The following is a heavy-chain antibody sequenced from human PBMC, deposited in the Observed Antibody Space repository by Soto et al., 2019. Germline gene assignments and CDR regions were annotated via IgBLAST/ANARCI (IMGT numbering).Heavy chain of an antibody. CDR3: ARGGLLPDY. V-gene: IGHV4-30-2*01. J-gene: IGHJ4*02. CDR2: ISHSGST. CDR1: GGSISSGGYS. D-gene: IGHD6-19*01. Sequence: QLQLQESDSGLVKHSQTLSLAYAVSGGSISSGGYSWSWIRQPPGKGLEWIGYISHSGSTYYNPSLKSRVTISVDRSKNQFSLKLSSVTAADTAVYYCARGGLLPDYWGQGTLVTVSS.